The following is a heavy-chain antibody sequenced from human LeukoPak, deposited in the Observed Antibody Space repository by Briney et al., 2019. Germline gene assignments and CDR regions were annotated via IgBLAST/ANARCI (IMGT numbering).Heavy chain of an antibody. Sequence: PGGSLRLSCAASGFNFRSFEMNWVRQAPGKGLEWVSYISSSGRTIYYADAVRGRFTISRDNANNSLYLQMNSLRAEDTAVYYCARATAVAGTDSWGQGTLVTVSS. D-gene: IGHD6-19*01. CDR2: ISSSGRTI. CDR1: GFNFRSFE. J-gene: IGHJ4*02. V-gene: IGHV3-48*03. CDR3: ARATAVAGTDS.